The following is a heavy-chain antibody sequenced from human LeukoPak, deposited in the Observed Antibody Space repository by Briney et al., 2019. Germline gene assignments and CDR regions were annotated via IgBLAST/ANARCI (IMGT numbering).Heavy chain of an antibody. Sequence: GGSLRLSCAASGFTFSSYSMNWVRQAPGKGLEWVSYISSSSSTIYYADSVKGRFTISRDNAKNSLYLQMSSLRVEDTAVYYCARALSSAHWGQGTLVTVSS. J-gene: IGHJ4*02. CDR2: ISSSSSTI. V-gene: IGHV3-48*01. D-gene: IGHD6-25*01. CDR1: GFTFSSYS. CDR3: ARALSSAH.